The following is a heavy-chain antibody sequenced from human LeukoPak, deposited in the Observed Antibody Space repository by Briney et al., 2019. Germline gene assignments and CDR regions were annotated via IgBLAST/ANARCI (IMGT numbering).Heavy chain of an antibody. CDR3: ARLGGYYGSGRYPDY. Sequence: APVKVSCKASGYTFTSYGISWVRQAPGQGLEWMGWISAYNGNTNYAQKLQGRVTMTTDTSTSTAYMELRSLRSDDTAVYYCARLGGYYGSGRYPDYWGQGTLVTVSS. CDR2: ISAYNGNT. D-gene: IGHD3-10*01. CDR1: GYTFTSYG. J-gene: IGHJ4*02. V-gene: IGHV1-18*01.